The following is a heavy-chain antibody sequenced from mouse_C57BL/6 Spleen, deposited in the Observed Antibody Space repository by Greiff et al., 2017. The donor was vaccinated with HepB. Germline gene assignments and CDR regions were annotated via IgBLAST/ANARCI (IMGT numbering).Heavy chain of an antibody. CDR3: ARESRYYGSRGAMDY. V-gene: IGHV3-6*01. J-gene: IGHJ4*01. CDR1: GYSITSGYY. CDR2: ISYDGSN. D-gene: IGHD1-1*01. Sequence: ESGPGLVKPSQSLSLTCSVTGYSITSGYYWNWIRQFPGNKLEWMGYISYDGSNNYNPSLKNRISITRDTSKNQFFLKLNSVTTEDTATYYCARESRYYGSRGAMDYWGQGTSVTVSS.